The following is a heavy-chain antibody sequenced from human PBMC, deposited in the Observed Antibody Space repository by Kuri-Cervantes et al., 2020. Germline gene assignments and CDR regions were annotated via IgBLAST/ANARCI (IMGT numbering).Heavy chain of an antibody. CDR1: GYTFTSYD. J-gene: IGHJ1*01. V-gene: IGHV1-18*01. D-gene: IGHD3-10*01. CDR3: AREGVRGVKGSFQH. CDR2: ISAYNGDT. Sequence: ASVKVSCKASGYTFTSYDINWVRQATGQGLEWMGWISAYNGDTNYAQKLQGRVTMTTDTSTSTAYMELRSLRSDDTAVYYCAREGVRGVKGSFQHWGQGTLVTVSS.